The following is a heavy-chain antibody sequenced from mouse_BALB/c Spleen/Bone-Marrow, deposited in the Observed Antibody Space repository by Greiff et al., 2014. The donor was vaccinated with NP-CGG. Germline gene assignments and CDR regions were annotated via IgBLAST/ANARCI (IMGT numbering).Heavy chain of an antibody. J-gene: IGHJ4*01. V-gene: IGHV5-17*02. Sequence: EVMLVESGGGLVQPGGSRRLSCAASGFTFSSFGMHWVRQAPEKGLEWVAYISSGSSSIYYTDTMKGRFTISRDNPKSTLFLQMTSLRSEDTAIYYCTRWGYAGDYYAMDYWGQGTSVTVSS. CDR1: GFTFSSFG. CDR3: TRWGYAGDYYAMDY. D-gene: IGHD2-14*01. CDR2: ISSGSSSI.